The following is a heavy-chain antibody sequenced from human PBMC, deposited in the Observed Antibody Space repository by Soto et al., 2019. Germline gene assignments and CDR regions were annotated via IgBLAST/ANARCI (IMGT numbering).Heavy chain of an antibody. D-gene: IGHD3-22*01. CDR1: GFTFRRYW. CDR3: AREGSYDSSGSYIQAFCY. CDR2: INQDESER. Sequence: GGSLRLSCVGSGFTFRRYWMNWVRQAPGKGLECVAGINQDESERFYVDSVKGRFTISRDNAKNSLSLHMNSLTDEDTAIYYCAREGSYDSSGSYIQAFCYWGQGTLVTVSS. J-gene: IGHJ4*02. V-gene: IGHV3-7*01.